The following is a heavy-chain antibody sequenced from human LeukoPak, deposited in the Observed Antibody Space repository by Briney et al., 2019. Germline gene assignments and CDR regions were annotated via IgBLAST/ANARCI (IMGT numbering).Heavy chain of an antibody. CDR2: ISGTTDTT. J-gene: IGHJ4*02. CDR1: GFTFSNYA. D-gene: IGHD6-19*01. V-gene: IGHV3-23*01. Sequence: GGSLRLSCAASGFTFSNYAMTWVRQTPGKGLEWVSTISGTTDTTYNADSVKGRFTISRDNSKNTVYLQMKSLRDEDTAVYYCAKAISGWAKFDYWGQGTLVTVSS. CDR3: AKAISGWAKFDY.